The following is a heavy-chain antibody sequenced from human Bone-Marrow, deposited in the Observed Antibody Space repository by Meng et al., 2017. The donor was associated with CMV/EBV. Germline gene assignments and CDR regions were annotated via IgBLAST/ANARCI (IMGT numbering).Heavy chain of an antibody. CDR3: ARSYDFWSGYYYWYFDL. J-gene: IGHJ2*01. CDR2: IYPSDSDT. CDR1: GYSFINYW. D-gene: IGHD3-3*01. Sequence: GESLKISCKGSGYSFINYWIGWVRQMPGKGLEWMGIIYPSDSDTRYSPSFQGQVTISADKSISTAYLQWSSLKASDTAMYYCARSYDFWSGYYYWYFDLWGRGTLVTVSS. V-gene: IGHV5-51*01.